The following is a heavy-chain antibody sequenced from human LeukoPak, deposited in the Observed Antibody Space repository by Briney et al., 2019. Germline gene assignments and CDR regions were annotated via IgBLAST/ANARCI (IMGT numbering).Heavy chain of an antibody. Sequence: GGSLRLSCAASEFTFSSYGMHWARQAPGKGLEWVAFIRYDGNEKYYGDSVKGRVTISRDNSKNTLYLQINSLRDEDSAVYYCAKDVVGQQWLENYWGQGTLVTVSS. CDR2: IRYDGNEK. CDR1: EFTFSSYG. J-gene: IGHJ4*02. V-gene: IGHV3-30*02. CDR3: AKDVVGQQWLENY. D-gene: IGHD6-19*01.